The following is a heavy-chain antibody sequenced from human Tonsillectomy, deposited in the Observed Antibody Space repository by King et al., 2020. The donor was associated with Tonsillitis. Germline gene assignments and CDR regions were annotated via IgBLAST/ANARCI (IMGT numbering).Heavy chain of an antibody. CDR1: GYTFTSYY. V-gene: IGHV1-46*01. J-gene: IGHJ4*02. D-gene: IGHD1-26*01. Sequence: QLVQSGAEVKKPGASVKVSCKASGYTFTSYYMHWVRQSPGQVLEWMGIINPSGDSRSYAQEVQGRVTMTRDTSTSTVYMELSSLRSEDTAVYYCARDGGGAVSPGFDYWGQGTLVTVSS. CDR2: INPSGDSR. CDR3: ARDGGGAVSPGFDY.